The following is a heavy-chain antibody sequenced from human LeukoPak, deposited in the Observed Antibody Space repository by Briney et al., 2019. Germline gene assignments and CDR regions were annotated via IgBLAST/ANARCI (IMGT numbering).Heavy chain of an antibody. CDR1: GGTFSSYA. V-gene: IGHV1-2*06. CDR2: INPNSGAT. J-gene: IGHJ2*01. Sequence: EASVKVSCKASGGTFSSYAISWVRQAPGQGLEWMGRINPNSGATNYAQKFQGRVTMTRDTSISTAYMELTTLRSDDTAVYYCAKSIEYCGADCYGYFDLWGRGTLVTVSS. CDR3: AKSIEYCGADCYGYFDL. D-gene: IGHD2-21*02.